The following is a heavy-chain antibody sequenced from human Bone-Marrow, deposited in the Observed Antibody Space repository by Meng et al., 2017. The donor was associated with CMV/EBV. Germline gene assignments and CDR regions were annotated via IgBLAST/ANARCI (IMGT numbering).Heavy chain of an antibody. V-gene: IGHV3-9*01. Sequence: SLKISCAASGFTFSSYEMNWVRQAPGKGLEWVSGITWSGGSIAYADSVKGRFTISRDNAKNSLYLQMNGLRAEDTALYYCAGSRSGELSLRYWGQGTLVTVSS. CDR1: GFTFSSYE. CDR2: ITWSGGSI. J-gene: IGHJ4*02. CDR3: AGSRSGELSLRY. D-gene: IGHD3-16*02.